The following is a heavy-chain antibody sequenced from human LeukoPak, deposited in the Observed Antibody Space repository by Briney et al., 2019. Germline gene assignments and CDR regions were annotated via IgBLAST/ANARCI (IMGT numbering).Heavy chain of an antibody. CDR1: GYSISSGYY. V-gene: IGHV4-38-2*02. Sequence: SETLSLTCAVSGYSISSGYYWGWIRQPPGKGLEWIGSIYHSGSTYYNPSLESRVTISVDTSKNQFSLKLSSVTAADTAVYYCARDPGGVGATGYWGQGTLVTVSS. CDR2: IYHSGST. CDR3: ARDPGGVGATGY. J-gene: IGHJ4*02. D-gene: IGHD1-26*01.